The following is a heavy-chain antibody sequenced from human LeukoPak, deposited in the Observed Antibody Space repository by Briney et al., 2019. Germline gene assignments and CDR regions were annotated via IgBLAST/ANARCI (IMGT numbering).Heavy chain of an antibody. D-gene: IGHD6-13*01. Sequence: PGGSLRLSCAASGFTFSSYVMSWVRQAPGKGLEWVSSISASGLNTYQADSVKGRFTISRDNSKNTLFLQMNSLRAEDLAVYYCAKARHRSSWYDFDYWGPGTLVTVSS. V-gene: IGHV3-23*01. CDR2: ISASGLNT. J-gene: IGHJ4*02. CDR3: AKARHRSSWYDFDY. CDR1: GFTFSSYV.